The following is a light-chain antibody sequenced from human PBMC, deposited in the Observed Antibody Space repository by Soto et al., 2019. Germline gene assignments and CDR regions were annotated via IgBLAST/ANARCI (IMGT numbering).Light chain of an antibody. Sequence: QSALTQPRSVSGSPGQSVTISCTGTSSDVGGYNFVSWYQQHPGKAPKLMIYDVTKRPSGVPDRFSGSKSGNTASLTISGLQAEDEADYYCCSYAGSYTYVLGTGTKVTLL. V-gene: IGLV2-11*01. J-gene: IGLJ1*01. CDR2: DVT. CDR1: SSDVGGYNF. CDR3: CSYAGSYTYV.